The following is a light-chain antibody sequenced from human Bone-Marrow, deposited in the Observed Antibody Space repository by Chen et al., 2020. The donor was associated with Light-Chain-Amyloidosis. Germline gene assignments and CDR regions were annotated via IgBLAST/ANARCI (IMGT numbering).Light chain of an antibody. V-gene: IGLV2-14*01. J-gene: IGLJ2*01. Sequence: QSALTQPASVSGSPGPSIPTSCTATSSDVGGYNYVSWYQQHPGKAPKVMIYEVTNRPSGVSNRFSGSKSGNTASLTISGLQAEDEADYYCSSYSVTSPLVVFGGGTKLTVL. CDR2: EVT. CDR3: SSYSVTSPLVV. CDR1: SSDVGGYNY.